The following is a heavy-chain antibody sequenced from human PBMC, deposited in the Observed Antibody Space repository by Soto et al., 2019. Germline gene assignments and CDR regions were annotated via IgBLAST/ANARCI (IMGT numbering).Heavy chain of an antibody. D-gene: IGHD2-15*01. Sequence: GGSLRLSCAASGFAVSSNYMSWVRQAPGKGLEWVSVIYSGGSTYYAGSLKGRFTISRDNSKNTLYLQMNSLRAEDTAVYYCARVVVVAASLGLTYGYYFDYWGQGTLVTVSS. CDR3: ARVVVVAASLGLTYGYYFDY. J-gene: IGHJ4*02. CDR2: IYSGGST. CDR1: GFAVSSNY. V-gene: IGHV3-66*01.